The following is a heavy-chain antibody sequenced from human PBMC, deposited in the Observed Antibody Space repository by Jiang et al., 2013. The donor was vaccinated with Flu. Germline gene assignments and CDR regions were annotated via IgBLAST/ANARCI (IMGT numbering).Heavy chain of an antibody. Sequence: GAEVKKPGESLKISCKGSGYSFPSYWISWVRQMPGKGLEWMGRIDPSDSYTNYSPSFQGHVTISADKSISTAYLQWXSLKASDTAMYYCARHLSGSYSGAFDIWGQGTMVTVSS. V-gene: IGHV5-10-1*01. J-gene: IGHJ3*02. CDR2: IDPSDSYT. CDR3: ARHLSGSYSGAFDI. CDR1: GYSFPSYW. D-gene: IGHD1-26*01.